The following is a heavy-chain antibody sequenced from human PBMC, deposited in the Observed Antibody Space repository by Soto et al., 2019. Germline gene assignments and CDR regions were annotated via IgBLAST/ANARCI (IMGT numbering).Heavy chain of an antibody. J-gene: IGHJ6*03. D-gene: IGHD6-19*01. CDR3: AKDIAVAGTDDYYYYMDV. CDR1: GFTFSSYG. Sequence: GGSLRLSCAASGFTFSSYGMHWVRQAPGKGLEWVAVISYDGSNKYYADSVKGRFTISRDNSKNTLYLQMNSLRAEDTAVYYCAKDIAVAGTDDYYYYMDVWGKGTTVTVSS. CDR2: ISYDGSNK. V-gene: IGHV3-30*18.